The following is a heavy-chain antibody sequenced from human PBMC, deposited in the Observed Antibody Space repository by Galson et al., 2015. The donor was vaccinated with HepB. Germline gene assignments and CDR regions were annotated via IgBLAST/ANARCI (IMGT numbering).Heavy chain of an antibody. CDR3: ATWYGPGNYYDAFDI. D-gene: IGHD3-10*01. Sequence: CAISGDSVSSDSAAWYWIRQSPSRGLEWLGRTYYRSKWYNDYALSVISRITINADTSKNQISLQLTSVTPEDTAVYYCATWYGPGNYYDAFDIWGQGTMVTVSS. V-gene: IGHV6-1*01. J-gene: IGHJ3*02. CDR1: GDSVSSDSAA. CDR2: TYYRSKWYN.